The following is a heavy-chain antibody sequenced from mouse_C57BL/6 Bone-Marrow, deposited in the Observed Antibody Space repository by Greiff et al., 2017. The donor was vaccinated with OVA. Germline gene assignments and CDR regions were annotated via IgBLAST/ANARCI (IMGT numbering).Heavy chain of an antibody. CDR2: IYPRDGST. CDR1: GYTFTSYD. J-gene: IGHJ2*01. V-gene: IGHV1-85*01. Sequence: VQLQQSGPELVKPGASVKLSCKASGYTFTSYDINGVKQRPGQGLEWIGWIYPRDGSTKYNEKFKGKATLTVDTPPNTAYLQLSSLTSEDTAIYYCAIITPGYWGQGTTLTVSS. D-gene: IGHD2-12*01. CDR3: AIITPGY.